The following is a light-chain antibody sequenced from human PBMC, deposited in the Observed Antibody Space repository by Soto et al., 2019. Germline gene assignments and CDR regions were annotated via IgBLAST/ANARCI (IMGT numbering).Light chain of an antibody. J-gene: IGKJ2*01. CDR2: DPS. CDR1: QSVSNY. Sequence: EIVLTQSPSTLSLSPGERATLSCRASQSVSNYLAWYQQNPGQAPRLPISDPSNRPTATPARFSGSGSGTDFTLTISSLATADFAVYYCPLRSNGPPLFTFGKGTKLGIK. CDR3: PLRSNGPPLFT. V-gene: IGKV3-11*01.